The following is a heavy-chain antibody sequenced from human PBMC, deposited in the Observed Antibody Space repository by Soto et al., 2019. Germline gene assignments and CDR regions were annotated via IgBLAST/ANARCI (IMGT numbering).Heavy chain of an antibody. J-gene: IGHJ6*02. CDR1: GGSISSSGYY. Sequence: SETLSLTCTVSGGSISSSGYYWGWIRQPPGKGLEWIGSIYYSGSTYYNPSLKSRVTISVDTSKNQFSLKLSSVTAADTAVYYCARGYSSSSDYYYYYGMDVWGQGTTVTVSS. V-gene: IGHV4-39*01. CDR3: ARGYSSSSDYYYYYGMDV. D-gene: IGHD6-6*01. CDR2: IYYSGST.